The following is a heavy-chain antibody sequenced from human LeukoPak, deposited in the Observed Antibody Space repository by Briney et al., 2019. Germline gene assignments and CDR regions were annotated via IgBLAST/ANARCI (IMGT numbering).Heavy chain of an antibody. CDR3: TRSTNLEAFDI. V-gene: IGHV4-61*01. CDR2: IYYSGST. J-gene: IGHJ3*02. CDR1: GGSVSSGTYY. D-gene: IGHD2-8*01. Sequence: ASETLSLTCTVSGGSVSSGTYYWSWIRQPPGKGLEWIGYIYYSGSTNYNPSLKSRVTVSVDTSKNQCSLKLSSVTTADTAVYYCTRSTNLEAFDIWGQGTMVTVSS.